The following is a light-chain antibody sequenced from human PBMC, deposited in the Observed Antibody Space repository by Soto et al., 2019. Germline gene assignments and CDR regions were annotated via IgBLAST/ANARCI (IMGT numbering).Light chain of an antibody. J-gene: IGKJ2*01. V-gene: IGKV3-11*01. CDR1: RTVFNF. CDR3: HQRAIWPYT. CDR2: DAS. Sequence: EIALTQSPATLSLSPGERATLSCRANRTVFNFLIWYQQKPGQAPRLLIYDASNRATDIPARFSGTGSGTDFRLTISSLEPEAFALYFCHQRAIWPYTFGPGTKLEIK.